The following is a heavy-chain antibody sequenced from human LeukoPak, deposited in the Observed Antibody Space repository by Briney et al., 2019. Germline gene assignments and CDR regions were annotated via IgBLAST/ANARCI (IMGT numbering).Heavy chain of an antibody. D-gene: IGHD3-10*01. CDR2: VCGSGTT. J-gene: IGHJ4*02. Sequence: GCSLRLSCAASVFTVSYNYMSWVRQAPGKGLEGVSAVCGSGTTYYADSVKAHFTISRDNSKNTLYLQMNSLRAEDTAVYYCAKDPMVRGSTYDCWGQGTLVSVSS. CDR1: VFTVSYNY. CDR3: AKDPMVRGSTYDC. V-gene: IGHV3-53*01.